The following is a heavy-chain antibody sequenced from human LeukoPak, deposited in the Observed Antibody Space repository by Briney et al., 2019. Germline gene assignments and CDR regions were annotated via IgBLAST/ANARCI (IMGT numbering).Heavy chain of an antibody. J-gene: IGHJ6*03. CDR3: ASTQWPVFIYYMDV. V-gene: IGHV3-48*03. D-gene: IGHD6-19*01. Sequence: PGGSLRLSCAASGFTFSSYEMNWVRQAPGKGLEWVSYISSSGSTIYYADSVKGRFTISRDNAKNSLYLQMNSLRAEDTAVYYCASTQWPVFIYYMDVWGKGTTVTISS. CDR1: GFTFSSYE. CDR2: ISSSGSTI.